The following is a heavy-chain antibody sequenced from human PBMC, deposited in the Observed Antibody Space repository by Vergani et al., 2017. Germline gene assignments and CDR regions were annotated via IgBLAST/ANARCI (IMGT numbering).Heavy chain of an antibody. D-gene: IGHD1-26*01. CDR3: AHRLRIVVATAFDY. CDR2: IYWDDDK. CDR1: GFSLSTSGVG. Sequence: QITLKESGPTLVKPTQTLTLTCTFSGFSLSTSGVGVGWIRQPPGKALAWLALIYWDDDKRYSPSLKSRLTITKDTAKNQVVLTMTNMDPVDTATYYCAHRLRIVVATAFDYWGQGTLVTVSS. J-gene: IGHJ4*02. V-gene: IGHV2-5*02.